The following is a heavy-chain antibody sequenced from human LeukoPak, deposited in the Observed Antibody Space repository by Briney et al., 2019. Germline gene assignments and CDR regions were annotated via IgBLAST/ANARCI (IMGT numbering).Heavy chain of an antibody. V-gene: IGHV4-39*01. J-gene: IGHJ5*02. CDR3: ARHEYSGSYYGLSWFDP. Sequence: SETLSLTCTVSGGSISSSGYYWGWIRQPPGKGLEWIASIYYSGSTYYNPSLKSRVTISVDTSNHQLSLKLSSLTAADTAVYYCARHEYSGSYYGLSWFDPWGQGTLVTVSS. CDR1: GGSISSSGYY. D-gene: IGHD1-26*01. CDR2: IYYSGST.